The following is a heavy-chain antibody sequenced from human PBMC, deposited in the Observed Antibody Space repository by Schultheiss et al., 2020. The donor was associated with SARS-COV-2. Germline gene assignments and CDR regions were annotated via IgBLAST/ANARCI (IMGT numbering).Heavy chain of an antibody. J-gene: IGHJ4*02. V-gene: IGHV4-59*01. D-gene: IGHD3-3*01. CDR2: IYYSGST. CDR3: ARGRPSYDFWSGYYQETFDY. Sequence: SETLSLTCTVSGGSISSYYWSWIRQPPGKGLEWIGYIYYSGSTNYNPSLKSRVTISVDTSKNQFSLKLSSVTAADTAVYYCARGRPSYDFWSGYYQETFDYWGQGTLVTVSS. CDR1: GGSISSYY.